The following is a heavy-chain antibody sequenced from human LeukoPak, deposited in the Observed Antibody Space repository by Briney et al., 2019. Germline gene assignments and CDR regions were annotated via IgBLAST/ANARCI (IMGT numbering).Heavy chain of an antibody. Sequence: GGSLRLSCAASGFTFSSFGMSWVRQAPGKGLEWVSAISGSGGSTYYADSVKGRFTISRDNSKNTLYLQMNRLRPEDAAVYYCAKAPVTTCRGAYCYPFDYWGQGTLVTVSS. V-gene: IGHV3-23*01. J-gene: IGHJ4*02. CDR2: ISGSGGST. CDR1: GFTFSSFG. CDR3: AKAPVTTCRGAYCYPFDY. D-gene: IGHD2-21*01.